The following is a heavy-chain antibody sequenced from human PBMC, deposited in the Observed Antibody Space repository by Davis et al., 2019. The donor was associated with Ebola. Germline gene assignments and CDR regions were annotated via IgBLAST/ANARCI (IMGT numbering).Heavy chain of an antibody. CDR2: ISWDGGST. D-gene: IGHD2-2*01. CDR1: GFTFDDYT. Sequence: PGGSLRLSCAASGFTFDDYTMHWVRKAPGKGLEWVSLISWDGGSTYYADSVKGRFTISRDNSKNSLYLQMNSLRTEDTALYYCAKEYCSSTSCRSGYFDYWGQGTLVTVSS. J-gene: IGHJ4*02. CDR3: AKEYCSSTSCRSGYFDY. V-gene: IGHV3-43*01.